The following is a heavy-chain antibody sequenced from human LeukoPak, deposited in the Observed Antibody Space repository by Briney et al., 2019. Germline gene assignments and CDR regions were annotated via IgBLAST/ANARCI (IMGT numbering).Heavy chain of an antibody. CDR1: GYTFTSYY. V-gene: IGHV1-69*13. D-gene: IGHD6-19*01. CDR3: ARGASSGWDGGWFDP. Sequence: ASVKVSCKASGYTFTSYYMHWVRQAPGQGLEWMGWINPIFGTANYAQKFQGRVTITADESTSTAYMELSSLRSEDTAVYYCARGASSGWDGGWFDPWGQGTLVTVSS. CDR2: INPIFGTA. J-gene: IGHJ5*02.